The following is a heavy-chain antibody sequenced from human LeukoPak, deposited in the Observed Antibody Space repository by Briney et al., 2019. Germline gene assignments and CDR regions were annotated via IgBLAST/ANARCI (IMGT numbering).Heavy chain of an antibody. CDR3: ARESIAAAGEDYYYYGMDV. Sequence: ASVKVSCKASGYTFTSYGISWVRQAPGQGLEWMGWISAYNGNTNYAQKLQGRVTMTTDTSTSAAYMELRSLRSDDTAVYYCARESIAAAGEDYYYYGMDVWGQGTTVTVSS. J-gene: IGHJ6*02. CDR1: GYTFTSYG. CDR2: ISAYNGNT. D-gene: IGHD6-13*01. V-gene: IGHV1-18*01.